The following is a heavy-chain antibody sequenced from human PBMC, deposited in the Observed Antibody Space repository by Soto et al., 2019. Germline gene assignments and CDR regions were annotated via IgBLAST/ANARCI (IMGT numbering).Heavy chain of an antibody. CDR2: IYYSGST. V-gene: IGHV4-59*01. J-gene: IGHJ4*02. CDR1: GGSISSYY. Sequence: SETLSLTCTVSGGSISSYYWSWIRQPPGKGLEWIGYIYYSGSTNYNPSLKSRVTISVDTSKNQFSLKLSSVTAADTAVYYCARDGDSSGRTLFDYWGQGTLVTVSS. D-gene: IGHD6-19*01. CDR3: ARDGDSSGRTLFDY.